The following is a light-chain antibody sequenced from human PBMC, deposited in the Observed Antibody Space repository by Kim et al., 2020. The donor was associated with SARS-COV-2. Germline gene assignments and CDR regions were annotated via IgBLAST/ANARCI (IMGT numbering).Light chain of an antibody. Sequence: LSPGERATHSCRASQGISTYLAWYQQKPGQAPTLLIYDASNRATGIPVRFSGSGSGTDFTLTISSLEPQDFAVYYCQHRSNWPLAFGGGTKVDIK. J-gene: IGKJ4*01. CDR2: DAS. V-gene: IGKV3-11*01. CDR3: QHRSNWPLA. CDR1: QGISTY.